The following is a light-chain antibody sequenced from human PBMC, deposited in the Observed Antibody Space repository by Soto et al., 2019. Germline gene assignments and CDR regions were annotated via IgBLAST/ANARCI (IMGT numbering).Light chain of an antibody. V-gene: IGLV1-51*01. CDR3: GSWDSSLSAYV. CDR1: SSNMGGNS. J-gene: IGLJ1*01. Sequence: QSVMTQPPSVSAAPGQTVTISCSGSSSNMGGNSVSWYQQLPGTAPKLLIYDDNKRPSGIPDRFSGSKSGTSATLGITGFQTGDEADYYCGSWDSSLSAYVFGTGTKLTVL. CDR2: DDN.